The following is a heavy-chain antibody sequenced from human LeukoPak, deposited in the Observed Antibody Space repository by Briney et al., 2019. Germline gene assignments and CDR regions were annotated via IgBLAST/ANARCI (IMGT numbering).Heavy chain of an antibody. V-gene: IGHV3-15*01. CDR3: TPVMVEDRGF. J-gene: IGHJ1*01. D-gene: IGHD2-21*01. Sequence: GGSVSLSCAASGFIFNKAWMNWVRQAPGKGPEWVGRIKSNNDGGTTDYASPVEGRFIISRDDSKNTIYLQMNRLIIDDTAIYYCTPVMVEDRGFWGQGTLATVSS. CDR2: IKSNNDGGTT. CDR1: GFIFNKAW.